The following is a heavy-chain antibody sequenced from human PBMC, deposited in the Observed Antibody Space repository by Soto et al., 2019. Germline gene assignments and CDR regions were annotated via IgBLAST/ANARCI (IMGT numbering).Heavy chain of an antibody. D-gene: IGHD1-26*01. CDR3: ARGQLVGDTTTYGI. Sequence: PGESLKISCQGSGYSFTSYWVAWVRQMPGKGLEWMGIIYPGDSHTRYSPSIQGQVTISVDKSISTAYLQWSSLKASDTAMYYCARGQLVGDTTTYGIWGQGTMVTVSS. CDR2: IYPGDSHT. J-gene: IGHJ3*02. V-gene: IGHV5-51*01. CDR1: GYSFTSYW.